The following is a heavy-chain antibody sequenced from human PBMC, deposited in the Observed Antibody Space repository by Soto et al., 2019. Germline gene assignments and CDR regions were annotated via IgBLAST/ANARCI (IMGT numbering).Heavy chain of an antibody. CDR1: GFTFSSYG. D-gene: IGHD3-10*01. CDR3: AKVPDSYYYYGSGSPSVY. CDR2: ISYDGSNK. J-gene: IGHJ4*02. V-gene: IGHV3-30*18. Sequence: GGSLRLSCAASGFTFSSYGMHWVRQAPGKGLEWVAVISYDGSNKYYADSVKGRFTISRDNSKNTLYLQMNSLRAEDTAVYYCAKVPDSYYYYGSGSPSVYWGQGTLVTSPQ.